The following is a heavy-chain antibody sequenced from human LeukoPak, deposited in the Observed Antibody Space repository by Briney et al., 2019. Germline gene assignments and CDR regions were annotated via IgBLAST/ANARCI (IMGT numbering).Heavy chain of an antibody. V-gene: IGHV3-23*01. J-gene: IGHJ4*02. CDR2: ISGSGGST. Sequence: GGSLRLSCEASGFTFSTYAMSWVRQAPGKGLEWVSAISGSGGSTYCTDSVKGRFTISRDNSKNTLFLQMNSLRAEDTAVYHCARYNSGWPDDYWGQGTLVTVSS. CDR1: GFTFSTYA. D-gene: IGHD6-25*01. CDR3: ARYNSGWPDDY.